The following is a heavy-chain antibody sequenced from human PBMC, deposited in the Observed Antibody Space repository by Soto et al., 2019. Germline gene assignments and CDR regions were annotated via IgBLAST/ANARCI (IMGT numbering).Heavy chain of an antibody. CDR3: ALRGPTVVTPDDS. D-gene: IGHD4-17*01. V-gene: IGHV3-23*01. J-gene: IGHJ4*02. CDR1: GITFSSYA. Sequence: EVQLLESGGGLVQPGGSLRLSCAASGITFSSYAMSWVRQAPGKGLEWVSAISGSGGSTYYTDSVKGRFTISRDNSKNTLYLQMNSLRAEDTAVYYCALRGPTVVTPDDSWGQGTLVTVSS. CDR2: ISGSGGST.